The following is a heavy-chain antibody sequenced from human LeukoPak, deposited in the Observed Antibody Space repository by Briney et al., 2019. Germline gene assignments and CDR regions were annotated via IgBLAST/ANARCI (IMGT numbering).Heavy chain of an antibody. J-gene: IGHJ4*02. Sequence: NPSETLSLTCAVYGGSFSGYSWNWIRQPPGKGLEWIGYIYYSGTTNYNPSLKSRVTISVDTSKNQFSLKLSSVTAADTAVYYCARGVYIAAAQYGYWGQGTLVTVSS. V-gene: IGHV4-59*01. CDR3: ARGVYIAAAQYGY. D-gene: IGHD6-13*01. CDR2: IYYSGTT. CDR1: GGSFSGYS.